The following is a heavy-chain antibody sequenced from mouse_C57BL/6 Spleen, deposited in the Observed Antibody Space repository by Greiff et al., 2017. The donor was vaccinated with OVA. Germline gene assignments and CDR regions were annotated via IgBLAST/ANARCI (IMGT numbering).Heavy chain of an antibody. J-gene: IGHJ4*01. D-gene: IGHD2-4*01. Sequence: VQLVESGAELVRPGASVKLSCKASGYTFTDYYINWVKQRPGQGLEWIARIYPGSGNTYYNEKFKGKATLTAEKSSSTAYMQLSSLTSEDSAVYFCARWGDYGGGYAMDYWGQGTSVTVSS. CDR2: IYPGSGNT. CDR1: GYTFTDYY. CDR3: ARWGDYGGGYAMDY. V-gene: IGHV1-76*01.